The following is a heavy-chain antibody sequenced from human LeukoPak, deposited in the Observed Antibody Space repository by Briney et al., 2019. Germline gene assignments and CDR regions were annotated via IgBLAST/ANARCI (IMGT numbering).Heavy chain of an antibody. CDR3: ARHRYYYDSSGYLNYFDY. J-gene: IGHJ4*02. Sequence: ASVKVSCKASGYTFTGYYMHWVRQAPGQGLEWMGWINPNSGGTNYAQKFQGRVTMTRDTSISTAYMELSRLRSDDTAVYYCARHRYYYDSSGYLNYFDYWGQGTLVTVSS. CDR1: GYTFTGYY. D-gene: IGHD3-22*01. V-gene: IGHV1-2*02. CDR2: INPNSGGT.